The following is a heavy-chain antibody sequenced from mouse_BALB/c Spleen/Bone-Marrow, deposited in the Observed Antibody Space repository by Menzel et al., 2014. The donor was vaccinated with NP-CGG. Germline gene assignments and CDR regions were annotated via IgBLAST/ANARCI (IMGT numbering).Heavy chain of an antibody. CDR1: GFTFTDYD. V-gene: IGHV7-3*02. Sequence: EVMLVESGGGLVQPGGSLRLSCATSGFTFTDYDMSWVRQPPGKALEWLGFIRNKANGYTTEYSASVKGRFTISRDNSQSILYLQMNTLRAEDSATYYCARDRRYDLAWFAYWGQGTLVTVSA. D-gene: IGHD2-14*01. CDR2: IRNKANGYTT. J-gene: IGHJ3*01. CDR3: ARDRRYDLAWFAY.